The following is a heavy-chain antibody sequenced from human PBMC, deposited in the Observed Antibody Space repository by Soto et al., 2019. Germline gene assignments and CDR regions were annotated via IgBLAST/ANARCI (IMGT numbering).Heavy chain of an antibody. CDR1: GYTFTSYG. CDR2: ISAYNGNT. J-gene: IGHJ3*02. V-gene: IGHV1-18*01. Sequence: QVQLVQSGAEVKKPGASVKVSCKASGYTFTSYGISWVRQAPGQGLEWMGWISAYNGNTNYAQKLQGRVTMTTDTSTSTAYMELRSLRSDDTAVYYCAREPYGSSTSCYAGDAFDIWGQGTMVTVSS. D-gene: IGHD2-2*01. CDR3: AREPYGSSTSCYAGDAFDI.